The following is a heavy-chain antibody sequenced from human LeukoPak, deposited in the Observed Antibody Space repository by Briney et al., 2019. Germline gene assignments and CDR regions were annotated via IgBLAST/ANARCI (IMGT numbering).Heavy chain of an antibody. CDR3: ARRGDSEAFDI. Sequence: GGSLRLSCAASGFTFSSYAMTWVRQAPGKGLEWVSTISGGGGSTYYADSMKGRFTISRDNSKNTLYLQMSGLRAEDTAMYYCARRGDSEAFDIWGQGTMVTVSS. V-gene: IGHV3-23*01. J-gene: IGHJ3*02. D-gene: IGHD4-17*01. CDR1: GFTFSSYA. CDR2: ISGGGGST.